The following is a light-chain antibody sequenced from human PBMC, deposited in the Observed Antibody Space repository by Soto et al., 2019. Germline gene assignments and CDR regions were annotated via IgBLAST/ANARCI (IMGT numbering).Light chain of an antibody. Sequence: EIVMTQSHATLSLSPGERATLSCRASLSVSSDLAWYRKKPGQAPRLLIYRAFTWATGIPARFSGSGFGTDFALTISSLQSEDFAVYYCQQYNNWPLTFGGGTKVEIK. V-gene: IGKV3-15*01. CDR1: LSVSSD. CDR3: QQYNNWPLT. CDR2: RAF. J-gene: IGKJ4*01.